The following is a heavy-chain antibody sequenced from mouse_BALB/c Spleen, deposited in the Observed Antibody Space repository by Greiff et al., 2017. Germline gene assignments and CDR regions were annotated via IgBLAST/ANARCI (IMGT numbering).Heavy chain of an antibody. Sequence: EVQVEESGGGLVQPGGSRKLSCAASGFTFRSFGMHWVRQAPEKGLEWVAYISSGSSTTYYADTVKGRFTISRDNPKNTLFLQMTSLRSEDTAMYYCARWYYGNSFAYWGQGTLVTVSA. CDR3: ARWYYGNSFAY. CDR2: ISSGSSTT. V-gene: IGHV5-17*02. D-gene: IGHD2-1*01. CDR1: GFTFRSFG. J-gene: IGHJ3*01.